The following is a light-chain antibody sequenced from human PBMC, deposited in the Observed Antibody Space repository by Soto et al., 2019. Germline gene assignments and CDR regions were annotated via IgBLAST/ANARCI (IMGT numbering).Light chain of an antibody. CDR2: RAS. CDR3: QQYNSYST. Sequence: EIVMTQSPATLSVSPGERATLSCRASQSVSSNVAWYQQRPGQAPRLLIYRASTRATGIPARFSGSGSGTEFTLTISSLQPDDFATYYCQQYNSYSTFGQGTKVDI. V-gene: IGKV3-15*01. J-gene: IGKJ1*01. CDR1: QSVSSN.